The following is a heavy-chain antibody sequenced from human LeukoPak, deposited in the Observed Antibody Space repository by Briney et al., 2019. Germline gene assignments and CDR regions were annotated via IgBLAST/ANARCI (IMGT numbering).Heavy chain of an antibody. Sequence: SETLSLTCTVSGGSISSHYWSWIRQPPGKGLEWIGYIYYSGSTNYNPSLKSRVTISVDTSKNQFSLKLSSVTAADTAVYYCARDLGNVWGKGITVTVSS. CDR2: IYYSGST. J-gene: IGHJ6*04. V-gene: IGHV4-59*11. D-gene: IGHD3-10*01. CDR1: GGSISSHY. CDR3: ARDLGNV.